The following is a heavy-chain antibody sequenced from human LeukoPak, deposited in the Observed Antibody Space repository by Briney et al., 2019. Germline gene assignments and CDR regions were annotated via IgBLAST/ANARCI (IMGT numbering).Heavy chain of an antibody. J-gene: IGHJ4*02. D-gene: IGHD4-11*01. Sequence: ASVKVSCKASGGTFSSYAISWVRQAPGQGLEWMGGIIPIFGIANYAQKFQGRVTITPHKSTSTAYMELSRLRSEDTAVYYCARDRADYSNPVYFDYWGQGTLVTVSS. V-gene: IGHV1-69*10. CDR2: IIPIFGIA. CDR1: GGTFSSYA. CDR3: ARDRADYSNPVYFDY.